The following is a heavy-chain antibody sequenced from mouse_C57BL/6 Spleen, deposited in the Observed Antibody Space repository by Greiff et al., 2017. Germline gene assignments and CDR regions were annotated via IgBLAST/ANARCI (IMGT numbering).Heavy chain of an antibody. CDR3: ARNGGLRRDWYFDV. CDR1: GFSLTSYG. V-gene: IGHV2-2*01. CDR2: IWSGGST. D-gene: IGHD2-4*01. J-gene: IGHJ1*03. Sequence: VQRVESGPGLVQPSQSLSITCTVSGFSLTSYGVHWVRQSPGKGLEGLGVIWSGGSTDYNAAFISRLSISKDNSKSQVFFKMNSLQADDTAIYYCARNGGLRRDWYFDVWGTGTTVTVSS.